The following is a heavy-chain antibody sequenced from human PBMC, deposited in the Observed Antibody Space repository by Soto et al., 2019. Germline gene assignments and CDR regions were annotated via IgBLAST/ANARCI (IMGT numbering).Heavy chain of an antibody. CDR1: GFTFSSYA. V-gene: IGHV3-23*01. J-gene: IGHJ6*02. CDR2: ISGSGGST. Sequence: GGSLRLSCAASGFTFSSYAMSWVRQAPGKGLEWVSAISGSGGSTYYADSVKGRFTIYRDNSKNTLYLQMNSLRAEDTAVYYCAKRGTNYYYYGMDGWGQGTTVTVSS. D-gene: IGHD1-1*01. CDR3: AKRGTNYYYYGMDG.